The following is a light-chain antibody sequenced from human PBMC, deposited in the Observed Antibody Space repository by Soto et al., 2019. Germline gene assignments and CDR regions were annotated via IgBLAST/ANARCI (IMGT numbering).Light chain of an antibody. CDR3: QQYNNWPPPWT. V-gene: IGKV3-15*01. J-gene: IGKJ1*01. CDR1: QSVSSN. Sequence: EIVMTQSPATLSVSPGERATLSCRAGQSVSSNLAWYQQKPGQAPRLLIYGASTRATGIPARFSGSGSGTEFILTISSLQSEDFAVYYCQQYNNWPPPWTFGQGTKVDIK. CDR2: GAS.